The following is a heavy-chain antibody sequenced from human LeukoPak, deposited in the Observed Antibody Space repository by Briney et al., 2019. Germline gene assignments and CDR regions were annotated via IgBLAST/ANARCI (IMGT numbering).Heavy chain of an antibody. V-gene: IGHV3-53*01. CDR2: IYSGGST. Sequence: PGGSLRLSCAASGFTVSSNYMSWVRQAPGKGLEWVPVIYSGGSTYYADSVKGRFTISRDNSKNTLYLQMNSLRAEDTAVYYCARGYYYDSSGYYPALYYYYYGMDVWGQGTTVTVSS. CDR1: GFTVSSNY. J-gene: IGHJ6*02. D-gene: IGHD3-22*01. CDR3: ARGYYYDSSGYYPALYYYYYGMDV.